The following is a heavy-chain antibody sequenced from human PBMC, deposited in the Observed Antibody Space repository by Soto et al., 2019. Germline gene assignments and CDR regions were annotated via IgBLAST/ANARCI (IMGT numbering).Heavy chain of an antibody. D-gene: IGHD5-12*01. V-gene: IGHV3-23*01. CDR1: GFTFSSYA. J-gene: IGHJ4*02. CDR2: ISGSGGST. Sequence: EVQLLESGGGLVQPGGSLRLSCAASGFTFSSYAMSWVRQAPGKGLEWVSAISGSGGSTYYADSVKGRFTTSRDNSNNTLYLQMNSLRAEDTAVYYCAKTGEMATTTFDYWGQGTLVTVSS. CDR3: AKTGEMATTTFDY.